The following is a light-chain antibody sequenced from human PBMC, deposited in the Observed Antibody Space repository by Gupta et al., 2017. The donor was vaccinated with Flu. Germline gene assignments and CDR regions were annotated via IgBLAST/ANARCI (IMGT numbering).Light chain of an antibody. J-gene: IGLJ3*02. CDR2: DTN. CDR1: TGAVTSGHY. CDR3: LLSYSGARV. V-gene: IGLV7-46*01. Sequence: QAVVTQEPSLTVSPGGTVTLTCGSSTGAVTSGHYPYWFQQKPGQAPRTQIYDTNNKHSWTPARFSGSLLGGKAALTLSGAQPEDEAEYYCLLSYSGARVYGGGTKLTVL.